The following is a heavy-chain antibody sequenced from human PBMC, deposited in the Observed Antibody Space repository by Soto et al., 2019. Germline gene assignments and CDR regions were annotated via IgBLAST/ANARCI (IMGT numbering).Heavy chain of an antibody. CDR2: ISGGGGST. D-gene: IGHD6-13*01. V-gene: IGHV3-23*01. CDR3: EIVRYSSSCFDY. CDR1: GFTFNSYA. J-gene: IGHJ4*02. Sequence: EVQLLESGGGLVQPGGSLRLSCAASGFTFNSYAMTWVRQAPGKGLEWVSTISGGGGSTYYADSVKGRFTISRDNAKNTLYLQMNRLRAEDTAVYYCEIVRYSSSCFDYWGQGTLVTVSS.